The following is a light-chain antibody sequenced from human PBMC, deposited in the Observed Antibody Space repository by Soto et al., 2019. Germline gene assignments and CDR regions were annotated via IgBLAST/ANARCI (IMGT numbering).Light chain of an antibody. CDR1: SSNIGSNA. V-gene: IGLV1-44*01. Sequence: QSVLTQPPSASGTPGQRVTISCSGSSSNIGSNAVNWYQQLPGAAPKLLIYNHDQRPSGVPARLSGSKSGTSASLAISGLQSEDEADYYCASWDDSLNGWVFGGGTKLTVL. J-gene: IGLJ3*02. CDR2: NHD. CDR3: ASWDDSLNGWV.